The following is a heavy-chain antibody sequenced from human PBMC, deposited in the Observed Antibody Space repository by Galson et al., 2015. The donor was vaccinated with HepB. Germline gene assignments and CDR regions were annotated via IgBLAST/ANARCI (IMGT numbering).Heavy chain of an antibody. J-gene: IGHJ6*02. V-gene: IGHV3-11*01. D-gene: IGHD6-6*01. Sequence: SLRLSCAASGFIFSDYYMSWIRQAPGKGLEWVSYISSSGNTIYYTDSVKGRFTISRDNAKNSLYLQMNSLRAEDTAVYYCARVYGAARKPGGMDVWGQGTTVTVSS. CDR2: ISSSGNTI. CDR1: GFIFSDYY. CDR3: ARVYGAARKPGGMDV.